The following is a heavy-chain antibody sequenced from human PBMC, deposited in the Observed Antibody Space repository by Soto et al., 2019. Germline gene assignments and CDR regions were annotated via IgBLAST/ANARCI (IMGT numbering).Heavy chain of an antibody. CDR3: AREGDGSGSFFKSDAFDI. CDR1: GGSISSYY. J-gene: IGHJ3*02. CDR2: IYYSGST. V-gene: IGHV4-59*01. Sequence: QVQLQESGPGLVKPSETLSLTCTVSGGSISSYYWSWIRQPPGKGLEWTGYIYYSGSTNYNPSLKSRVTISVETSKNQFSLKLSSVTAADTAVYYCAREGDGSGSFFKSDAFDIWGQGTMVTVSS. D-gene: IGHD3-10*01.